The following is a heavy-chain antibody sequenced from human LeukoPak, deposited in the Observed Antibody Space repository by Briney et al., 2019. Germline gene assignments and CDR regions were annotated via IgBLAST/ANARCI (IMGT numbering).Heavy chain of an antibody. CDR2: INPNSGGT. D-gene: IGHD3-10*01. CDR1: GYTFTGYY. Sequence: ASVKVSCKASGYTFTGYYMHWVRQAPGQGLEWMGWINPNSGGTNYAQKFQGRVTMTRDTSISTAYMELSRLRSDDTAVYYCARDPPYYYGSGSSHFAADYWGQGTLVTVSS. J-gene: IGHJ4*02. V-gene: IGHV1-2*02. CDR3: ARDPPYYYGSGSSHFAADY.